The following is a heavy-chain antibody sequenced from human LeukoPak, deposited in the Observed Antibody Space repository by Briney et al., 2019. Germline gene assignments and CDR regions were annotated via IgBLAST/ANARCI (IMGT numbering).Heavy chain of an antibody. D-gene: IGHD6-19*01. Sequence: GGSLRLSCAASGFIVSNNYMSWVRQAPGKGLEWVSVIYSGGDTYYADSVTGRFIISRDNSKNTLYLQMNSLRAEDTAVYYCASSPGYSSGWYNYWGQGTLVTVSS. CDR2: IYSGGDT. CDR1: GFIVSNNY. J-gene: IGHJ4*02. CDR3: ASSPGYSSGWYNY. V-gene: IGHV3-53*01.